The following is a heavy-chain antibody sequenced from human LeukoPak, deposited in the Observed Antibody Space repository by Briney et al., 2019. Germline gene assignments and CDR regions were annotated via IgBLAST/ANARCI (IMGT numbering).Heavy chain of an antibody. D-gene: IGHD4-17*01. CDR1: GGTFSSYA. Sequence: SVKVSCKASGGTFSSYAISWVRQAPGQGLEWMGGIIPIFGTANYAQKFQGRVTITTDESTSTTYMELSSLRSEDTAVYYCARTTVNLNWFDPWGQGTLVTVSS. CDR3: ARTTVNLNWFDP. J-gene: IGHJ5*02. CDR2: IIPIFGTA. V-gene: IGHV1-69*05.